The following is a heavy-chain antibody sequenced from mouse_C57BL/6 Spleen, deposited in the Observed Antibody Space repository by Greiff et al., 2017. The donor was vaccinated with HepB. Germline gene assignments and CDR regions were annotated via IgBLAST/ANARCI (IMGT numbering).Heavy chain of an antibody. D-gene: IGHD2-4*01. CDR2: IYPGSGNT. Sequence: VQLQQSGAELVRPGASVKLSCKASGYTFTDYYINWVKQRPGQGLEWIARIYPGSGNTYYNEKFKGKATLTAEISSSTAYMQLSSLTSEDSAVYFCARSTDYDWFAYWGQGTLVTVSA. J-gene: IGHJ3*01. CDR1: GYTFTDYY. V-gene: IGHV1-76*01. CDR3: ARSTDYDWFAY.